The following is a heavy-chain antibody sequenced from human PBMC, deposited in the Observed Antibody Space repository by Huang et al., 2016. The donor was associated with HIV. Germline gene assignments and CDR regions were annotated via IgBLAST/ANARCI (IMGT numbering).Heavy chain of an antibody. J-gene: IGHJ3*02. CDR3: ARVGAASAFEI. Sequence: QVQLQEPGPGLVKPSDTLSLTCTVSNGTISSHYWGWIRQTPGKGMERIGNIYYRGSTNKNPALKGRVTKSIDTSQAQFYLKVTAVSSADTTVYYCARVGAASAFEIWGQGTMITVSS. CDR2: IYYRGST. CDR1: NGTISSHY. V-gene: IGHV4-59*11. D-gene: IGHD3-16*01.